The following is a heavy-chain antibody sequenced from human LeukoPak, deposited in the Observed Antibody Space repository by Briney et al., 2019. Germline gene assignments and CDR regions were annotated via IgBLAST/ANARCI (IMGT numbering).Heavy chain of an antibody. CDR2: IYSSGST. J-gene: IGHJ3*02. D-gene: IGHD2/OR15-2a*01. CDR3: ATSMQWGDAFDI. V-gene: IGHV4-4*07. Sequence: SETLSLTCTVSGGSMSGYYWSWIRQPAGKRLEWIGRIYSSGSTYYNPSLKSRVTMSVDTSKNQFSLELSSVTAADTAVYYCATSMQWGDAFDIWGQGTAVTVSS. CDR1: GGSMSGYY.